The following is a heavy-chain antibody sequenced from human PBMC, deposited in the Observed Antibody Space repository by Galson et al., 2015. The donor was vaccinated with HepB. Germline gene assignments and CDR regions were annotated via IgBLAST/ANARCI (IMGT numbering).Heavy chain of an antibody. CDR1: GFTFSSYA. D-gene: IGHD3-10*01. J-gene: IGHJ4*02. CDR2: ISGSGGST. CDR3: AKDSHYYGSGSD. Sequence: SLRLSCAASGFTFSSYAMSWVRQAPGKGLEWVSAISGSGGSTYYADSVKGRFTISRDNSKNTLYLQMNSLRAEDTAVYYCAKDSHYYGSGSDWGQGTLVTVSS. V-gene: IGHV3-23*01.